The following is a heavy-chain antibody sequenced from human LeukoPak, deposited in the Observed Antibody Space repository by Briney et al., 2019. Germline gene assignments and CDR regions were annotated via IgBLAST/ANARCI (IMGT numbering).Heavy chain of an antibody. CDR2: IYYSGST. CDR1: GGSISSYY. J-gene: IGHJ6*02. Sequence: PSETLSLTCTVSGGSISSYYWSWIRQPPGKGLEWIGYIYYSGSTNYNPSLKSRVTISVDTSKNQFSLKLSSVTAADTAVYYCARDGVIYDSSGYYYTNYYYYGMDVWGQGTTVTVSS. CDR3: ARDGVIYDSSGYYYTNYYYYGMDV. V-gene: IGHV4-59*01. D-gene: IGHD3-22*01.